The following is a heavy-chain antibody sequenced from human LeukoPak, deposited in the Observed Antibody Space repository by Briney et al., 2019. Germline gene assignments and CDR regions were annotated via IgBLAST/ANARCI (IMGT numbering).Heavy chain of an antibody. D-gene: IGHD5-18*01. J-gene: IGHJ4*02. CDR1: GYTFTGYY. V-gene: IGHV1-2*02. CDR2: INPNGGGT. CDR3: ARGSRVSRHTAMAIDY. Sequence: ASVKVSCKASGYTFTGYYMHWVRQAPGQGLEWMGWINPNGGGTNYAQKFQGRVTMARDTSISTAYMELSRLRSDDTAVYYCARGSRVSRHTAMAIDYWGQGALVTVSS.